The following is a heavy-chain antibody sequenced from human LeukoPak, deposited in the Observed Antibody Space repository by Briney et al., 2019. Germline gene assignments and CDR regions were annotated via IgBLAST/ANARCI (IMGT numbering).Heavy chain of an antibody. V-gene: IGHV4-59*08. D-gene: IGHD3-10*01. CDR1: GGSIRGYY. J-gene: IGHJ5*02. CDR2: IYSSGST. CDR3: ARHYGP. Sequence: SETLSLTCTVSGGSIRGYYCNWLRQPPGEGLEWIGFIYSSGSTAYNPSLKSRVTISLDTSKNQFSLKLNSVTAADTAVYYCARHYGPWGQGTLVTVSS.